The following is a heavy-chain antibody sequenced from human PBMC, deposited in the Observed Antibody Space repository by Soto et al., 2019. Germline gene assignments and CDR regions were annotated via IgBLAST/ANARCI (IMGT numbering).Heavy chain of an antibody. D-gene: IGHD6-19*01. Sequence: GESLKISCKGSGYRFNSYWIGWVRQMPGKGLEWMGIIYPGDSDTRYRPSFQGQVTISADKSISTAYLQWSSLKASDTAMYYCAILKRVGDIAVAQHAFDIWGQGTMVTVSS. J-gene: IGHJ3*02. CDR3: AILKRVGDIAVAQHAFDI. V-gene: IGHV5-51*01. CDR1: GYRFNSYW. CDR2: IYPGDSDT.